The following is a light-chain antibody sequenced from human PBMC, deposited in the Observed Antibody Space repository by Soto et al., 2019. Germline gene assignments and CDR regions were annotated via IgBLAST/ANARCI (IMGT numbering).Light chain of an antibody. CDR3: QQSNDLGS. CDR2: DAS. V-gene: IGKV1-33*01. Sequence: DIQLTQSPSSLSASVGDRVTITCQASQDINNYVNWYQQKPGKAPKLLIFDASTLKTGVPSRFSGSGSGTDFSFTISSLQPEDIATYYCQQSNDLGSFGQGTRLEIK. J-gene: IGKJ5*01. CDR1: QDINNY.